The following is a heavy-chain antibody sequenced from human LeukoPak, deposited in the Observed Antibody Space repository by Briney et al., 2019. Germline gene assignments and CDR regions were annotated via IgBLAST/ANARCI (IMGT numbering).Heavy chain of an antibody. CDR1: GFTFSSYS. V-gene: IGHV3-48*02. D-gene: IGHD4-17*01. Sequence: PGGSLRLSCAASGFTFSSYSMNWVRQAPGKGLEWVSYISSSSSTTYYADSVQGRFTISRDNAKNSLYLQMDSLRDGDTAVYYCARDSTLTHAWSGYGFDVWGQGTMVTVSS. J-gene: IGHJ3*01. CDR2: ISSSSSTT. CDR3: ARDSTLTHAWSGYGFDV.